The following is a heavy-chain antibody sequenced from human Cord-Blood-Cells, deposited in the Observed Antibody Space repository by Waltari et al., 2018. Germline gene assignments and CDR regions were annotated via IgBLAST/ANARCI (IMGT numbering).Heavy chain of an antibody. V-gene: IGHV3-7*01. J-gene: IGHJ2*01. CDR3: ARDNRGYCSGGSCYSVDWYFDL. CDR2: IKQDGSEK. D-gene: IGHD2-15*01. Sequence: EVQLVESGGGLVQPGGSLRLSCAASGFTFSSYRMSWVRQAPGKGLEWVANIKQDGSEKYYVDDVKGRFTISRDNAKNSLYLQMNSLRAEDTAVYYCARDNRGYCSGGSCYSVDWYFDLWGRGTLVTVSS. CDR1: GFTFSSYR.